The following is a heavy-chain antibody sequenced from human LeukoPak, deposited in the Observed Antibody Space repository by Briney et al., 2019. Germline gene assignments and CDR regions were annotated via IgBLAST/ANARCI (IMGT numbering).Heavy chain of an antibody. D-gene: IGHD2-2*01. CDR3: ARDSLADIVVVPAATTNWFDP. CDR2: IYTSGCT. Sequence: PSETLSLTCTVSGGSISSYYWSWIRQPAGKGLEWIGRIYTSGCTNYNPSLKSRVTMSVDTSKNQFSLKLSSVTAADTAVYYCARDSLADIVVVPAATTNWFDPWGQGTLVTVSS. J-gene: IGHJ5*02. V-gene: IGHV4-4*07. CDR1: GGSISSYY.